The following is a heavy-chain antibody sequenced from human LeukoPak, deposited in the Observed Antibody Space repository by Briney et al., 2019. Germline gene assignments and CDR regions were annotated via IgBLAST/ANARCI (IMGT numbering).Heavy chain of an antibody. J-gene: IGHJ4*02. CDR2: ISYDGSNK. CDR3: ARGFSGSYIDY. Sequence: GSLRLSCAASGFTFSSYAMHWVRQAPGKGLEWVAVISYDGSNKYYADSVKGRFTISRDNSKNTLYLQMNSLRAEDTAVYYCARGFSGSYIDYWGQGTLVTVSS. CDR1: GFTFSSYA. D-gene: IGHD1-26*01. V-gene: IGHV3-30-3*01.